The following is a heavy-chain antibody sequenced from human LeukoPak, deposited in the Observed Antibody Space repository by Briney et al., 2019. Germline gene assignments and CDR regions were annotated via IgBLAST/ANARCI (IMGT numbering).Heavy chain of an antibody. CDR2: ISGRGNTI. V-gene: IGHV3-11*01. CDR3: AKEYSGSFSPFPSYFDY. Sequence: GGSLRPSCAASGFTFSDYYMSWMRQAPGKGLEWLSYISGRGNTIYYADSVKGRFTISRDNAKNSLYLQMNSLRAEDTAVYYCAKEYSGSFSPFPSYFDYWGQGTLVTVSS. D-gene: IGHD1-26*01. CDR1: GFTFSDYY. J-gene: IGHJ4*02.